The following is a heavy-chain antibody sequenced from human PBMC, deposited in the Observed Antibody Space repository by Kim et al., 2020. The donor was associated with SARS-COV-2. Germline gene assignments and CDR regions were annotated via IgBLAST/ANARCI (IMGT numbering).Heavy chain of an antibody. D-gene: IGHD2-2*01. Sequence: SSCVTDRFTISRDNSKNTLYLQMNNLRAEDTAVYYCARVRGGVRQHFDYWGQGTLVTVSS. J-gene: IGHJ4*02. CDR3: ARVRGGVRQHFDY. V-gene: IGHV3-53*01.